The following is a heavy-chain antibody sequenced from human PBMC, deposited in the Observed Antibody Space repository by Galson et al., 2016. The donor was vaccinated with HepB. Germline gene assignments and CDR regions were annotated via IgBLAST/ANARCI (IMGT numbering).Heavy chain of an antibody. CDR1: GGSVSSGTYY. CDR2: IHDSGST. D-gene: IGHD3-22*01. CDR3: ARASGPLTYYYDSSGYEDY. J-gene: IGHJ4*02. Sequence: ETLSLTCTVSGGSVSSGTYYWSWIRQPPGKGLEWIGYIHDSGSTNYNPSLKSRVTISVDTSKNQFSLRLNSATAADTAVYYCARASGPLTYYYDSSGYEDYWGQGTLVTVSS. V-gene: IGHV4-61*01.